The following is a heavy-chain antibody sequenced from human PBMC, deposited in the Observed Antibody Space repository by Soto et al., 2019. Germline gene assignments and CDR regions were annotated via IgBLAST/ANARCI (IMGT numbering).Heavy chain of an antibody. D-gene: IGHD3-3*01. Sequence: EVQLVESGGGLVQPGGSLKLSCAASGFTFSGSAMHWVRQASGKGLEWVGRIRSKGTNYATAYGASLKGRFTISRDDSKNTAYLQMNSLNTEDTAVYYCSRQASDFWSGKPQYYMDVWGKGTTVTVSS. CDR3: SRQASDFWSGKPQYYMDV. J-gene: IGHJ6*03. V-gene: IGHV3-73*01. CDR1: GFTFSGSA. CDR2: IRSKGTNYAT.